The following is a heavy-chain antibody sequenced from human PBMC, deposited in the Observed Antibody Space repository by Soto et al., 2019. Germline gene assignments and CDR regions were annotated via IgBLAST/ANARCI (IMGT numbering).Heavy chain of an antibody. CDR2: IHHSGST. Sequence: QMQLQESGPGLVKPSETLSLTCAVSSASIISEQRWSWVRQPPGKGLEWSGEIHHSGSTNNNPSLRRRVTMSVDKAKNQFSLTLNSVTAADTAVYYCARSCGWYAIDQWGQGTLVIVSS. J-gene: IGHJ4*02. D-gene: IGHD6-19*01. CDR3: ARSCGWYAIDQ. CDR1: SASIISEQR. V-gene: IGHV4-4*02.